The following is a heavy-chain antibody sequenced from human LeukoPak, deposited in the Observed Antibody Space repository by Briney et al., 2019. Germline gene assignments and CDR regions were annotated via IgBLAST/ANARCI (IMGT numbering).Heavy chain of an antibody. CDR1: GFTFSSYT. V-gene: IGHV3-21*01. D-gene: IGHD3-22*01. Sequence: GGSLRLSCAASGFTFSSYTMNWVRQAPGKGLEWVSSITRTSNYIYYADSVKGRFTISRDNAKNSLFLQMNSLRAEDTAVYYCAKEGRSYYYDSSAWDWGQGTLVTVSS. CDR3: AKEGRSYYYDSSAWD. CDR2: ITRTSNYI. J-gene: IGHJ4*02.